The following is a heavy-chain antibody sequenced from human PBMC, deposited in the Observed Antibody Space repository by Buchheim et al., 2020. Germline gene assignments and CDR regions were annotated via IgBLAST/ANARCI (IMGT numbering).Heavy chain of an antibody. CDR1: GFTSSSYA. CDR3: AKDFLPTQYSSSWFGDYYYYGMDV. Sequence: EVQLLESGGGLVQPGGSLRLSCAASGFTSSSYAMSWVRQAPGKGLEWVSAISGSGGSTYYADSVKGRFTISRDNSKNPLYLQMNSLRAEDTAVYYCAKDFLPTQYSSSWFGDYYYYGMDVWGQGTT. CDR2: ISGSGGST. J-gene: IGHJ6*02. V-gene: IGHV3-23*01. D-gene: IGHD6-13*01.